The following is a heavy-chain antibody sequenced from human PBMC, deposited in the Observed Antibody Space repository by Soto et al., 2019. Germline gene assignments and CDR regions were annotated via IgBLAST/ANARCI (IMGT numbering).Heavy chain of an antibody. D-gene: IGHD6-13*01. CDR1: GGSISSYY. J-gene: IGHJ4*02. CDR3: AREIATTGLYYFDY. V-gene: IGHV4-59*12. Sequence: SETLSLTCPVSGGSISSYYWSWIRQPPGKGLEWIGYIYYSGSTNYNPSLKSRVTISVDSAKNTTYLQVHSLRAEDTAVYYCAREIATTGLYYFDYWGQGTLVTVSS. CDR2: IYYSGST.